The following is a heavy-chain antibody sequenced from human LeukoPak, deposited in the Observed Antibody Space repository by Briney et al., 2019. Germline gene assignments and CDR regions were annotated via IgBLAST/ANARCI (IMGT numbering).Heavy chain of an antibody. J-gene: IGHJ3*02. Sequence: GGSLRLSCAASGFTLSRYSMNWVRQAPGKGLEWVSSISSSSSYIYYADSVKGRFTISRDNAKNSLYLQMNSLRAEDTAVYYCARVGYYDSSGYPDAFDIWGQGTMVTVSS. CDR3: ARVGYYDSSGYPDAFDI. CDR1: GFTLSRYS. D-gene: IGHD3-22*01. CDR2: ISSSSSYI. V-gene: IGHV3-21*01.